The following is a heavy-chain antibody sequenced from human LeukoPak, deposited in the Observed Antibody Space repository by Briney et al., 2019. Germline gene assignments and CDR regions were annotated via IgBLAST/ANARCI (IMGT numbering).Heavy chain of an antibody. CDR2: IYTSGST. CDR1: GGSISSGSYY. J-gene: IGHJ3*02. V-gene: IGHV4-61*02. CDR3: ARSLYYYGSDSFDI. Sequence: SETLSLTCTVSGGSISSGSYYWSWIRQPAGKGLEWIGRIYTSGSTNYNPSLKSRVTISVDTSKYQFSLKLSSVTAADTAVYYCARSLYYYGSDSFDIWGQGTMVSVSS. D-gene: IGHD3-10*01.